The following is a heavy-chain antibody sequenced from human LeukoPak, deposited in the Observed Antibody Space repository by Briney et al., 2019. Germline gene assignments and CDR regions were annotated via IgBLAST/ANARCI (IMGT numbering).Heavy chain of an antibody. D-gene: IGHD3-22*01. CDR2: ISYDGSNK. CDR3: ARGDSSGYPVKD. J-gene: IGHJ4*02. Sequence: GGSLRLSCAASGFTFSSYGMHWVRQAPGKGLEWVAVISYDGSNKYYADSVKGRFTISRDNSKNTLYLQMNSLRAEDTAVYYCARGDSSGYPVKDWGQGTLVTVSS. V-gene: IGHV3-30*03. CDR1: GFTFSSYG.